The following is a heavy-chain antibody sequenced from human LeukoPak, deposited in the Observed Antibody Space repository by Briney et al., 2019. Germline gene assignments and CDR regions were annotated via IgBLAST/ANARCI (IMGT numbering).Heavy chain of an antibody. CDR3: ARERHYDYVWGSPFFDAFDI. J-gene: IGHJ3*02. D-gene: IGHD3-16*01. V-gene: IGHV3-64*01. CDR1: GFTFSSYA. Sequence: GGSLRLSCAASGFTFSSYAMHWVRQAPGKGLEYVSAISSNGGSTYYANSVKGRFTISRDNSKNTLYLQMGSLRAEDMAVYYCARERHYDYVWGSPFFDAFDIWGQGTMVTVS. CDR2: ISSNGGST.